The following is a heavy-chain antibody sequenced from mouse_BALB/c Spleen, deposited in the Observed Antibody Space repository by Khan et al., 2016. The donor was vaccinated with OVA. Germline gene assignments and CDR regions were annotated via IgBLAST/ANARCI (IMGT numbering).Heavy chain of an antibody. CDR3: ARMDTTSLDY. J-gene: IGHJ2*01. D-gene: IGHD2-3*01. V-gene: IGHV1-81*01. Sequence: QVQLQQSGTELTRPGASVKLSCKASGYTFTVYYITWVKQRTGQGLEWIGEIYPGSGNTYYNEKFKGKATLTADKSSNTAYMQLSSLTSEDSAVYFCARMDTTSLDYWGQGTTLTVSS. CDR2: IYPGSGNT. CDR1: GYTFTVYY.